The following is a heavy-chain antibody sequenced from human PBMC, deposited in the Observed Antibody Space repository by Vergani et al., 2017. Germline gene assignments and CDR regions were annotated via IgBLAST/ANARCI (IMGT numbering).Heavy chain of an antibody. CDR3: ARHVTVEWLVKLGWIDP. J-gene: IGHJ5*02. D-gene: IGHD6-19*01. Sequence: QLQLQESGPGLVKPSATLSLTCSISGASIRSSNYYWGWIRQPPGKGMEWIASIYYSGSTYYNPSLKSLVTISVETSKNQFSLKLSSVTAADTAVYFCARHVTVEWLVKLGWIDPWGQGILVTVSS. CDR2: IYYSGST. V-gene: IGHV4-39*01. CDR1: GASIRSSNYY.